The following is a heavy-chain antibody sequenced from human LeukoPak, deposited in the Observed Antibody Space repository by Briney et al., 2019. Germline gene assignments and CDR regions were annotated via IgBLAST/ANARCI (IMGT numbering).Heavy chain of an antibody. J-gene: IGHJ3*02. CDR1: GFTFADYA. V-gene: IGHV3-9*01. CDR2: ISWNSGGI. CDR3: VKDMCSDVPRHLHCCGVICKVNAFDI. Sequence: QPGRSLRLSCAASGFTFADYAGHWVRQAPGKGLEWVSGISWNSGGIGYADSVKGRFTISRDNAKNFLYLQMDCLRAEDTALYYCVKDMCSDVPRHLHCCGVICKVNAFDIWGQGTVVIVSS. D-gene: IGHD2-15*01.